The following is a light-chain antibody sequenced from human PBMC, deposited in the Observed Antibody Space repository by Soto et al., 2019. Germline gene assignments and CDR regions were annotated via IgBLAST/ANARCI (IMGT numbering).Light chain of an antibody. V-gene: IGLV1-40*01. CDR2: GNS. J-gene: IGLJ1*01. Sequence: QSVLTQPPSVSGAPGQRVTISCTGSSSNIGAGYDVHWYQQLPGTAPKLLIYGNSNRPSGVPDRFSGSKSGTSASLAITGLQAEDEADYYCQSYDSSPQSVFGTGTKLTVL. CDR1: SSNIGAGYD. CDR3: QSYDSSPQSV.